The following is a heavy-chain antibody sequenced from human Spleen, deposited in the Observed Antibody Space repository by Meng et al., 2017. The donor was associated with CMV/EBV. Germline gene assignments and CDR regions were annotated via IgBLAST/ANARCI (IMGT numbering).Heavy chain of an antibody. V-gene: IGHV4-31*02. J-gene: IGHJ4*02. D-gene: IGHD3-22*01. CDR1: GSISSGGHY. Sequence: GSISSGGHYWSWIRQHPGKSLEWIGYIYYSGSTYYNPSLKSRVTISVDTSKNQFSLKLSSVTAADTAVYYCARAQPTDYDSSGYLYYWGQGTLVTVSS. CDR2: IYYSGST. CDR3: ARAQPTDYDSSGYLYY.